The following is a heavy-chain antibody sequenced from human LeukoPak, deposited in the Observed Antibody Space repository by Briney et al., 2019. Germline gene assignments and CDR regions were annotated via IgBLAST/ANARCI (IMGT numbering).Heavy chain of an antibody. Sequence: GGSLRLSCAASGFTFSSYGMSWVRQAPGKGREWVSDISGSGGSTYYADSVKGRFTISRDNSKNTLYLQVNSLRAEDTAVYYCAKEHGGSSWYEDAFDIWGQGTMVTVSS. V-gene: IGHV3-23*01. CDR2: ISGSGGST. J-gene: IGHJ3*02. CDR3: AKEHGGSSWYEDAFDI. CDR1: GFTFSSYG. D-gene: IGHD6-13*01.